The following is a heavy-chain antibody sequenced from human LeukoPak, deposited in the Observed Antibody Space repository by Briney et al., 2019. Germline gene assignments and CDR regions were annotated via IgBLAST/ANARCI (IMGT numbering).Heavy chain of an antibody. Sequence: GGSLRLSCSASGFTFSTYAMSWVRQPPGKGLEWVSAIRGSGDSTYYADSVKGRFTISRDNSKNTLYLQMNSLRAEDTAVYYCAKDRYSSSWYGHDAFDIWGQGTMVTVSS. J-gene: IGHJ3*02. CDR2: IRGSGDST. V-gene: IGHV3-23*01. CDR1: GFTFSTYA. CDR3: AKDRYSSSWYGHDAFDI. D-gene: IGHD6-13*01.